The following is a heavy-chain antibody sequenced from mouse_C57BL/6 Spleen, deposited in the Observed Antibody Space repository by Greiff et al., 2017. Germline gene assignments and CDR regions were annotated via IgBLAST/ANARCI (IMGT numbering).Heavy chain of an antibody. V-gene: IGHV6-3*01. Sequence: EVMLVESGGGLVQPGGSMKFSCVASGFTFSNYWMNWVRQSPEKGLEWVAQIRLKSDNYATHYAESVKGRFTISRDDSKSSVYLQMHNLRAEDTGIYYCARWLLRAMDYWGQGTSVTVSS. CDR1: GFTFSNYW. CDR3: ARWLLRAMDY. J-gene: IGHJ4*01. D-gene: IGHD2-3*01. CDR2: IRLKSDNYAT.